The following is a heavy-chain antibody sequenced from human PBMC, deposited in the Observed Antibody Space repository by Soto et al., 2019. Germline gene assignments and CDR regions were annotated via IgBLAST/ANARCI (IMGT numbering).Heavy chain of an antibody. CDR1: GYTFTSYG. V-gene: IGHV1-18*01. CDR3: ARDYGDYGFDAGWFAP. J-gene: IGHJ5*02. Sequence: QVQLVQSGAEVKKPGASVKVSCKASGYTFTSYGISWVRQAPGQGLEWMGWISAYNGNTNYAEKLQGRVTMTTDTSTTTASMELRSLGPDDTALYYCARDYGDYGFDAGWFAPWGQGTLVTVSS. CDR2: ISAYNGNT. D-gene: IGHD4-17*01.